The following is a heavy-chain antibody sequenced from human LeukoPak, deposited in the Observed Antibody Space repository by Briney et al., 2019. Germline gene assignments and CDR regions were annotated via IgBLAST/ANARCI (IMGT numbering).Heavy chain of an antibody. Sequence: GGSLRLSCAASGFTFSSYAMSWVRQAPGKGLEWVSGISWNSGSIGYADSVKGRFTISRDNAKNSLYLQMNSLRAEDTALYYCAKDTTYSNYDGMDVWGQGTTVTVSS. V-gene: IGHV3-9*01. D-gene: IGHD4-11*01. CDR2: ISWNSGSI. CDR1: GFTFSSYA. J-gene: IGHJ6*02. CDR3: AKDTTYSNYDGMDV.